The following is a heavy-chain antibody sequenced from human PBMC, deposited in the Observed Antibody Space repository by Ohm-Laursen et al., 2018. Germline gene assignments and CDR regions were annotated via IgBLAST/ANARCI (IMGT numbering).Heavy chain of an antibody. Sequence: SETLSLTCAVYGGSFSGYYWSWIRQPPGKGLEWIGEINHSGSTNYNPSLKSRVTISVDTPKKQFSLKLSSVTAADTAVYYCARHTVTNNYFDFWGQGTPITVSS. D-gene: IGHD4-17*01. CDR3: ARHTVTNNYFDF. V-gene: IGHV4-34*01. CDR1: GGSFSGYY. CDR2: INHSGST. J-gene: IGHJ4*02.